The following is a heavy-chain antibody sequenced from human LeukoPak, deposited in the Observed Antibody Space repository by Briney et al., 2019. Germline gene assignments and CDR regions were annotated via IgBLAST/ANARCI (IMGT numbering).Heavy chain of an antibody. J-gene: IGHJ6*02. V-gene: IGHV3-23*01. CDR3: AKDKRMDV. CDR1: GFTFSSYV. CDR2: ISGSGDST. Sequence: GGSLRLSCAASGFTFSSYVMSWVRQAPGKGLEWVSGISGSGDSTYYADFGKGRFTISRDNSKNALYLQMNSLRAEDTAVYYCAKDKRMDVWGLGTTVTVSS.